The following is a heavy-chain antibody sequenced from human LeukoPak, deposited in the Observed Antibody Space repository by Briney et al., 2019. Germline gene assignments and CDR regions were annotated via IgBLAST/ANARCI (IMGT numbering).Heavy chain of an antibody. CDR2: ISSSGSTI. CDR1: GFTFSSYE. Sequence: GGSLRLSCAASGFTFSSYEMNWVRQAPGKGLEWVSYISSSGSTIYYADSVKGRFTISRDNAKNSLYLQMNSLRAEDTAVYYCAREYYYDSSGYHYWGQGTLVTVSS. J-gene: IGHJ4*02. D-gene: IGHD3-22*01. V-gene: IGHV3-48*03. CDR3: AREYYYDSSGYHY.